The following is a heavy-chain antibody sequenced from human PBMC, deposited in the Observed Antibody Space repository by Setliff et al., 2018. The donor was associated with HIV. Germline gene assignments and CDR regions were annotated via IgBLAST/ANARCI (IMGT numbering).Heavy chain of an antibody. CDR2: FGYDGSNK. D-gene: IGHD3-9*01. CDR3: ARWSDDILTGYYKTFDY. V-gene: IGHV3-30-3*01. Sequence: PGGSLRLSCAASGFTFSSYAMSWVRQAPGKGLEWVSTFGYDGSNKYYADSVKGRFTISRDNSKNTLYLQMNSLRAEDTAVYYCARWSDDILTGYYKTFDYWGQGTLVTVSS. CDR1: GFTFSSYA. J-gene: IGHJ4*02.